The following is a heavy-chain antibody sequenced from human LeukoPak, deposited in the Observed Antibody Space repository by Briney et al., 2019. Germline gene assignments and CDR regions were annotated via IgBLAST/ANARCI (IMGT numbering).Heavy chain of an antibody. CDR2: IGTYNGDT. D-gene: IGHD1-26*01. J-gene: IGHJ6*03. CDR1: GYTFTSYG. Sequence: ASVKVSCMASGYTFTSYGVSWVRQAPGQGLEWMGWIGTYNGDTNYAQNLQGRVTMTTDTSTRTAYMELSSLRSEDTAVYFCAREQRGGLSGNLGGLFASYYTYYYMDVWGRGTTVTVSS. V-gene: IGHV1-18*01. CDR3: AREQRGGLSGNLGGLFASYYTYYYMDV.